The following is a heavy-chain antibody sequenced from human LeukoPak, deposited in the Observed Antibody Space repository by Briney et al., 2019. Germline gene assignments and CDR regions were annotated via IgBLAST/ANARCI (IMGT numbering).Heavy chain of an antibody. Sequence: VASVKVSCKVSGYTLTELSMHWVRQAPGKGLEWMGGFDPEDGETIYAQKFQGRVTMTEDTSTDTAYMELSSLRSEDTAVYYCATYWLAEWFGELLVAFDYWGQGTLVTVSS. CDR2: FDPEDGET. CDR1: GYTLTELS. J-gene: IGHJ4*02. D-gene: IGHD3-10*01. V-gene: IGHV1-24*01. CDR3: ATYWLAEWFGELLVAFDY.